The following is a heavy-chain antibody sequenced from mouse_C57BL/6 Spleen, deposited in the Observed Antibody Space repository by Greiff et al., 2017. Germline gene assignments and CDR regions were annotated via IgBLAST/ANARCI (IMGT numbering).Heavy chain of an antibody. J-gene: IGHJ1*03. CDR3: ARYYYGSSYGYFDV. D-gene: IGHD1-1*01. V-gene: IGHV1-82*01. Sequence: QVQLQQSGPELVQPGASVKISCKASGYAFSSSWMNWVKQRPGKGLEWIGRIYPGDGDTNYNGKFKGKATLTADKSSSTAYMKLSSLTSEDSAVYFCARYYYGSSYGYFDVWGTGTTVTVSS. CDR1: GYAFSSSW. CDR2: IYPGDGDT.